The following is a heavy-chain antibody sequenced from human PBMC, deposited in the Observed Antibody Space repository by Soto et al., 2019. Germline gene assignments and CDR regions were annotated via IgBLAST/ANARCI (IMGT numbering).Heavy chain of an antibody. D-gene: IGHD6-19*01. Sequence: PSETLSLTCSVSGADINTYSWTWIRHPAGKGLEWIGRIYTSASINCNPSLRGRVTLSVDTSTNQVSLKLASVTAADTAVYYCARDREAGYNFYYGMDVWGQGTTVTVSS. CDR2: IYTSASI. V-gene: IGHV4-4*07. CDR1: GADINTYS. CDR3: ARDREAGYNFYYGMDV. J-gene: IGHJ6*02.